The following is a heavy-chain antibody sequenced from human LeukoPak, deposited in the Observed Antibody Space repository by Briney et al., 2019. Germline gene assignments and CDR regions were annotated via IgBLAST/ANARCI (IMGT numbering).Heavy chain of an antibody. CDR1: GFTFSSYA. J-gene: IGHJ5*02. Sequence: GGSLRLSCAASGFTFSSYAMSWVRQAPGKGLEWVSGIRGSGGSTFYADSVKGRFTISRDNSKNTLYLQMNSLRAEDTAVYYCARDYGSGSYSRSSWFDPWGQGTLVTVSS. CDR2: IRGSGGST. V-gene: IGHV3-23*01. D-gene: IGHD3-10*01. CDR3: ARDYGSGSYSRSSWFDP.